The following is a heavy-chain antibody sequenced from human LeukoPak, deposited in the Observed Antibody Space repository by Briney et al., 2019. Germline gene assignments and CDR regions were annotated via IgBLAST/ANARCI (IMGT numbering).Heavy chain of an antibody. CDR1: GFTFSSYE. CDR2: ISSSGSTI. Sequence: GGSLRLSCAASGFTFSSYEMNWVRQAPGKGLEWVSCISSSGSTIYYADSVKGRFTISRDNAKNSLYLQMNSLRAEDTAVYYCARGERGKTDYWGQGTLVTVSS. J-gene: IGHJ4*02. V-gene: IGHV3-48*03. CDR3: ARGERGKTDY.